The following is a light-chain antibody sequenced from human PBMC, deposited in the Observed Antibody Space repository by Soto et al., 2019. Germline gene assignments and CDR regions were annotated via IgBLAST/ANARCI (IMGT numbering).Light chain of an antibody. Sequence: DIQMTQSPSSLSASVGDRVTITCRASQSLSSSLNWFQQKPGKAPNLLIYAASSLQSGVPSRFSGSGSGTEFTLTISSLQPDDFATYYCQQYNSYSPLTFGGGTKVDIK. CDR1: QSLSSS. CDR3: QQYNSYSPLT. V-gene: IGKV1-5*01. CDR2: AAS. J-gene: IGKJ4*01.